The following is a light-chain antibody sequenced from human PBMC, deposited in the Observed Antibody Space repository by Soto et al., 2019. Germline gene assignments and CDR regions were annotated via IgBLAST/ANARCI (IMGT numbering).Light chain of an antibody. CDR2: WAS. CDR3: QQYYSNPLT. Sequence: DIVMTQSPDSLAVSLGERATINCKSSQTLLYSYNKKDCISWYQQRPGQSPKVLISWASTRESGVPDRFTGGGSGTHFTLTISNLQAEDVAVYHCQQYYSNPLTFGQGTKVEI. CDR1: QTLLYSYNKKDC. J-gene: IGKJ1*01. V-gene: IGKV4-1*01.